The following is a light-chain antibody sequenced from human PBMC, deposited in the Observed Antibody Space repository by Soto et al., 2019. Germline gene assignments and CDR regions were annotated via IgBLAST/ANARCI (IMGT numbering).Light chain of an antibody. Sequence: DIQMTQSPSSLSASVGDRVTVTCRASQSISSNLSWYQQKPGKALKLLIYVASSLQSGVPPRFSGSGSGTDFTLTISSLQPEDFATYYCLQTYSTWTFGQGTKVEIK. CDR1: QSISSN. J-gene: IGKJ1*01. CDR2: VAS. CDR3: LQTYSTWT. V-gene: IGKV1-39*01.